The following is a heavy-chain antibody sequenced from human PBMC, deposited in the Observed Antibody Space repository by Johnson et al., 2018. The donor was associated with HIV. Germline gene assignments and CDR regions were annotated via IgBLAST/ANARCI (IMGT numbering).Heavy chain of an antibody. CDR1: GFTFSSYA. D-gene: IGHD3-16*01. J-gene: IGHJ3*02. V-gene: IGHV3-30-3*01. Sequence: VQLVESGGGVVQPGRSLRLSCAASGFTFSSYAMHWVRQAPGKGLEWVAVISYDGSNKYYADSVKGRFSISRDNSKNTLYLQMNSLKTEDTAVYYCVKDIWASYDAFDIWGQGTMVTVSS. CDR2: ISYDGSNK. CDR3: VKDIWASYDAFDI.